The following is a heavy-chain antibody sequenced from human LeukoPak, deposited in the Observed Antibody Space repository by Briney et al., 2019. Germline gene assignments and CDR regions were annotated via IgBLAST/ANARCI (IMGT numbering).Heavy chain of an antibody. Sequence: ASVKVSCKASGYTFTRYDINWVRQATGQGLEWMGWMYPNSGNTGYAQKFQGRVTMTRNTSISTAYMELSRLRSEDTAVYYCVRIAVAGTGKGFDYWGQGTLVTVSS. V-gene: IGHV1-8*01. D-gene: IGHD6-19*01. J-gene: IGHJ4*02. CDR1: GYTFTRYD. CDR2: MYPNSGNT. CDR3: VRIAVAGTGKGFDY.